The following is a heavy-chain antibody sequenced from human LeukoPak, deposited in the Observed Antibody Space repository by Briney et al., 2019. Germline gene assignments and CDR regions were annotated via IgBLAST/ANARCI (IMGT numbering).Heavy chain of an antibody. J-gene: IGHJ1*01. D-gene: IGHD3-22*01. Sequence: GASVKVSCKASGYTFTSYGISWVRQAPGQGLEWMGWISAYNGNTNYAQKLQGRVTMTTDTSTSTAYMELRSLRSDDTAVYYCARDSEDYYDSSAIFQHWGQGTLVTVSS. V-gene: IGHV1-18*01. CDR1: GYTFTSYG. CDR3: ARDSEDYYDSSAIFQH. CDR2: ISAYNGNT.